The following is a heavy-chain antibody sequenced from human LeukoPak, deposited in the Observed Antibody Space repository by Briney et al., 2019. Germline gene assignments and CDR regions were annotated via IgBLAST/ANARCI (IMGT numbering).Heavy chain of an antibody. J-gene: IGHJ6*02. CDR3: TRDLMDYDVSTGLHHYYMDV. D-gene: IGHD3-9*01. CDR2: IWYDGSNK. Sequence: GGSLRLSCAASGFTFSSYGMHWVRQAPGKGLEWVAVIWYDGSNKYYADSVRGRFTISRDNAKNTLYLQMITLRVEDTAVYYCTRDLMDYDVSTGLHHYYMDVWGQGTTVTVSS. V-gene: IGHV3-33*01. CDR1: GFTFSSYG.